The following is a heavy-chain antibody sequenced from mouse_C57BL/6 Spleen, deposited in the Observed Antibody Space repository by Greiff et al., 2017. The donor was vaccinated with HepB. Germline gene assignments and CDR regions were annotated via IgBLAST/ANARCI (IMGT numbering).Heavy chain of an antibody. J-gene: IGHJ3*01. CDR3: AKDDYDSWFAY. D-gene: IGHD2-4*01. Sequence: EVKVVESGAELVKPGASVKLSCTASGFNIKDYYMHWVKQRTEQGLEWIGRIDPEDGETKYAPKFQGKATITADTSSNTAYLQLSSLTSEDTAVYYCAKDDYDSWFAYWGQGTLVTVSA. CDR2: IDPEDGET. CDR1: GFNIKDYY. V-gene: IGHV14-2*01.